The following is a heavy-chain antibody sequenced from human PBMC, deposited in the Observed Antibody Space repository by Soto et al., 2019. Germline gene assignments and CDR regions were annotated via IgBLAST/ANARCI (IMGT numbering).Heavy chain of an antibody. D-gene: IGHD5-12*01. CDR2: INPNGGST. Sequence: QVQLVQSGAEVKKPGASVKISCEASGYSFTSQYVHWVRQAPGQGLEWMGKINPNGGSTTYAQKFQGRVTMTRDTSTSTVYMELRRLTSGDTAVYYCAREQWLRPGGGGTEPLDIWGQGTMVTVAS. CDR3: AREQWLRPGGGGTEPLDI. V-gene: IGHV1-46*03. CDR1: GYSFTSQY. J-gene: IGHJ3*02.